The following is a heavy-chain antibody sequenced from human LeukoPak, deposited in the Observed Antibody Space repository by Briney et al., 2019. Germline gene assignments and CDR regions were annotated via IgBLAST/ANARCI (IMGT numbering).Heavy chain of an antibody. V-gene: IGHV4-34*01. CDR3: GTGLVALDY. J-gene: IGHJ4*02. CDR2: INHSGST. CDR1: GGSFSGYY. D-gene: IGHD2-15*01. Sequence: PSETLSLTCAVYGGSFSGYYWSWIRQPPGKGLEWIGEINHSGSTNYNPSLKSRVTLSLDTSKNQFSLKLSAVTAPDTAVYYCGTGLVALDYWGQGTLVTVSS.